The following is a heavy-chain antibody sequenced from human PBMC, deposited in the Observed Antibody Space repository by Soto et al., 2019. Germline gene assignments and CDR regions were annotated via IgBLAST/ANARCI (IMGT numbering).Heavy chain of an antibody. V-gene: IGHV3-23*01. CDR3: ARRGSGSYSDY. Sequence: EVQLLESGGGLVQPGGSLRLSCAASGFTFSSYAMRWVRQAPVKGLEWVSAISGSGGSTYYADSVKGRFTISRDNSKNTLYLQMTSLRAEDTAVYYGARRGSGSYSDYWGKGTRSPSPQ. J-gene: IGHJ4*02. CDR1: GFTFSSYA. CDR2: ISGSGGST. D-gene: IGHD1-26*01.